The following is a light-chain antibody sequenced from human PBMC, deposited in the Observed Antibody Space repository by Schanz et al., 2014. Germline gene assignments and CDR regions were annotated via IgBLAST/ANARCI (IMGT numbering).Light chain of an antibody. V-gene: IGKV3-20*01. CDR2: STS. CDR1: QGVGSAY. J-gene: IGKJ2*01. CDR3: QQYGGSYT. Sequence: EIVLTQSPGTLSLSPGERATLSCRASQGVGSAYLAWYQQKPGQAPRLLIYSTSTRATGIPDRFGGSGSGTDFTLTISRLEPEDSAVYYCQQYGGSYTFGQGTKLEIK.